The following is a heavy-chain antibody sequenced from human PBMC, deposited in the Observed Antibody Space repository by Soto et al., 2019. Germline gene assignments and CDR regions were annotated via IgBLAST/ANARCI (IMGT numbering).Heavy chain of an antibody. J-gene: IGHJ6*02. CDR1: GYTLTSYG. CDR3: ARLEVYVDHYYYYYGMDV. Sequence: ASVKVSCKASGYTLTSYGISWVRRAPGQGLEWMGWISAYNGNTNYAQKLQGRVTMTTDTSTSTAYMELRSLRSDDTAVYYCARLEVYVDHYYYYYGMDVWGQGTTVTVSS. CDR2: ISAYNGNT. V-gene: IGHV1-18*04. D-gene: IGHD2-8*01.